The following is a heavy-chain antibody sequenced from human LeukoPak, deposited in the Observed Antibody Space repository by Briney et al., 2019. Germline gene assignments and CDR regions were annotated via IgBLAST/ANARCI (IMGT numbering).Heavy chain of an antibody. CDR1: GGSISSSSYS. CDR3: TCYSYYFDY. D-gene: IGHD2-15*01. Sequence: SETLSLTCTVSGGSISSSSYSWGWIRQPPGKGLEWIGSIYYSGSTYYNPSLKSRVTISVDTSKNQFSLKLSSVTAADTAVYYCTCYSYYFDYWGQGTLVTVSS. CDR2: IYYSGST. J-gene: IGHJ4*02. V-gene: IGHV4-39*01.